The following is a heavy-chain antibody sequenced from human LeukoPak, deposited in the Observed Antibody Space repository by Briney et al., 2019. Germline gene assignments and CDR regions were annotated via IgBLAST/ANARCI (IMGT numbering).Heavy chain of an antibody. CDR3: AKSGSSVFWS. Sequence: GGSLRLSCAASGFTFTNHWMSWVRQAPGKGLEWVANIKEDGSEKYYVDSVKGRFTVSRDNVKNSLFLQMNSLRVDDTAVYYCAKSGSSVFWSWGQGTLVTVSS. CDR2: IKEDGSEK. J-gene: IGHJ5*02. CDR1: GFTFTNHW. V-gene: IGHV3-7*03. D-gene: IGHD3-3*02.